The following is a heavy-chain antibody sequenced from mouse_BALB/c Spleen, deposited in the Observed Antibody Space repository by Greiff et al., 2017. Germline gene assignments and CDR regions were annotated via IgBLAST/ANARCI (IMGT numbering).Heavy chain of an antibody. Sequence: VKLQESGPGLVAPSQSLSITCTVSGFSLTSYGVHWVRQPPGKGLEWLGVIWAGGSTNYNSALMSRLSISKDNSKSQVFLKMNSLQTDDTAMYYCARDRNGNRYAMDYWGQGTSVTVSS. V-gene: IGHV2-9*02. J-gene: IGHJ4*01. CDR1: GFSLTSYG. CDR2: IWAGGST. D-gene: IGHD2-1*01. CDR3: ARDRNGNRYAMDY.